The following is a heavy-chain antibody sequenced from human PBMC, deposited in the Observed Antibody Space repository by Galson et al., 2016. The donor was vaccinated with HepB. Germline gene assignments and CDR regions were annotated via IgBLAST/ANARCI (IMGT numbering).Heavy chain of an antibody. V-gene: IGHV4-39*07. CDR1: GGSISSSSYY. CDR3: AREEAMANFLDY. CDR2: IYYSGST. D-gene: IGHD5-18*01. Sequence: SETLSLTCTVSGGSISSSSYYWGWIRQPPGKGLEWIGSIYYSGSTYYNPSLKSRVTISVDTSKNQFSLKLSSVTAADTAVYYCAREEAMANFLDYWGQGTLVTVSS. J-gene: IGHJ4*02.